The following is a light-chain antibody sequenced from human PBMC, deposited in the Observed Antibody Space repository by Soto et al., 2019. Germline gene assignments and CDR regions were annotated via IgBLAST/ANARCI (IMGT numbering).Light chain of an antibody. CDR2: YDD. Sequence: QSVRTQPPSVSEAPRQRVTISCSGSSSNIGNNAVNWYQQLPGQAPKIVIYYDDLLTSGVSDRFSGSKSGTSASLAISALQSDDEADYYCAAWDDSLNAYVFGPGTKVTVL. CDR1: SSNIGNNA. CDR3: AAWDDSLNAYV. V-gene: IGLV1-36*01. J-gene: IGLJ1*01.